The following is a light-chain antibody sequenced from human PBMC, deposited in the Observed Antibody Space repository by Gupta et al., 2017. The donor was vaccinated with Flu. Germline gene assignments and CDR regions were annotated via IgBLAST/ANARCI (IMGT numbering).Light chain of an antibody. J-gene: IGKJ1*01. CDR1: QSISSY. V-gene: IGKV1-39*01. CDR3: QQSYSNPRT. Sequence: DIQMTQSPSSLSASVGDRVTITCRASQSISSYLNWYQQKPGKAPKLLIYAASSLQSGVPSRFSGSGSGTXFTLTIXSLQPEDFATYYCQQSYSNPRTFGXGTKVEIK. CDR2: AAS.